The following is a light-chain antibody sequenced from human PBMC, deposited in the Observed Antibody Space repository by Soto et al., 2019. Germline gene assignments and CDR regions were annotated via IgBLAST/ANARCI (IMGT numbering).Light chain of an antibody. V-gene: IGLV2-14*03. Sequence: QCALTRPASVSGAAGEGITISCTGTSSDVGGYNYVSWYQRHPGKAPKLMIFDVSNRPSGVSNRFSGSKSANTASLTISGLQAEDEADYFCSSYTSSTTPYVFGTGTKVTVL. CDR3: SSYTSSTTPYV. CDR2: DVS. CDR1: SSDVGGYNY. J-gene: IGLJ1*01.